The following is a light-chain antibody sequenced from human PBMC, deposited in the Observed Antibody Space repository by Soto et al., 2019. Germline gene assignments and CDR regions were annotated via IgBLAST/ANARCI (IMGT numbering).Light chain of an antibody. CDR2: ENN. J-gene: IGLJ3*02. V-gene: IGLV1-51*02. CDR1: SSNIGNNY. CDR3: GSWDSGLSVWM. Sequence: QSVLTQPPSVSAAPGQTVTISCSGSSSNIGNNYVSWYQQLPGTAPKLLMYENNKRPSGIPDRFSGSKSGTSATLGITGLQTGDEADYYCGSWDSGLSVWMFGGGTQLTVL.